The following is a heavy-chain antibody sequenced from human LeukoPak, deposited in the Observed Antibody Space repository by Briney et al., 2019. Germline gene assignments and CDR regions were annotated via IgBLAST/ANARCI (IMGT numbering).Heavy chain of an antibody. CDR2: FDPEDGET. Sequence: ASVKVPCKVSGYTLTELSMHWVRQAPGKGLEWMGGFDPEDGETIYAQKFQGRVTMTEDTSTDTAYMELSSLRSEDTAVYYCATVGPLVAATGKYYYGMDVWGQGTTVTVSS. CDR1: GYTLTELS. D-gene: IGHD2-15*01. J-gene: IGHJ6*02. V-gene: IGHV1-24*01. CDR3: ATVGPLVAATGKYYYGMDV.